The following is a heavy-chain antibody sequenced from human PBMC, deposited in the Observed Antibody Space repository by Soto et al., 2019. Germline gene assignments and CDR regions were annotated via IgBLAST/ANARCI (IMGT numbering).Heavy chain of an antibody. Sequence: GGSLRLSCAASGFTFSNAWMNWVRQAPGKGLEWVGRIKSKTDGGTTDYAAPVKGRFTISRDDSKNTLYLQMNSLKTEDTAVYYCTTECSGGSCPINYYYYGMDVWGQGTTVTVSS. CDR2: IKSKTDGGTT. CDR1: GFTFSNAW. D-gene: IGHD2-15*01. CDR3: TTECSGGSCPINYYYYGMDV. V-gene: IGHV3-15*07. J-gene: IGHJ6*02.